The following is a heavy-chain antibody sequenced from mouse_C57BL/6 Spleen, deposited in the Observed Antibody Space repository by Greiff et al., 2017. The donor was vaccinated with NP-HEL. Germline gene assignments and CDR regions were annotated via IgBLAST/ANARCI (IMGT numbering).Heavy chain of an antibody. CDR2: IRLKSDNYAT. J-gene: IGHJ3*01. CDR1: GFTFSNYW. Sequence: EVKLEESGGGLVQPGGSMKLSCVASGFTFSNYWMNWVRQSPEKGLEWVAQIRLKSDNYATHYAESVKGRFTISRDDSKSSVYLQMNNLRAEDTGIYYCTGGRQFSFAYWGQGTLVTVSA. V-gene: IGHV6-3*01. CDR3: TGGRQFSFAY. D-gene: IGHD3-2*01.